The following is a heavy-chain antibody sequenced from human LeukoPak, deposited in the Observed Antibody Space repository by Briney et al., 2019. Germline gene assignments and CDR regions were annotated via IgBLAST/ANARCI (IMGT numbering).Heavy chain of an antibody. CDR2: IYSGGST. CDR1: GFTVSSNY. CDR3: ARRADINYYYMDV. V-gene: IGHV3-66*02. Sequence: PGGSLRLSCAASGFTVSSNYMSWVRQAPGKGLEWVSVIYSGGSTYYADSAKGRFTISRDNSKNTLYLQMNSLRAEDTAVYYCARRADINYYYMDVWGKGTTVTVSS. J-gene: IGHJ6*03.